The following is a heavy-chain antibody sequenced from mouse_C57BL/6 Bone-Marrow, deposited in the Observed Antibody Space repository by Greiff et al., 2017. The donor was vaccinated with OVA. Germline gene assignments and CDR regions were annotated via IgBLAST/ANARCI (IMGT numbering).Heavy chain of an antibody. CDR1: GYSITSGYY. CDR2: ISYDGSN. Sequence: EVKLEESGPGLVKPSQSLSLTCSVTGYSITSGYYWNWIRQFPGNKLEWMGYISYDGSNNYNPSLKNRISITRDTSKNQFFLKLNSVTTEDTATYYCARGAIYYYGSSHGYFDYWGQGTTLTVSS. CDR3: ARGAIYYYGSSHGYFDY. D-gene: IGHD1-1*01. V-gene: IGHV3-6*01. J-gene: IGHJ2*01.